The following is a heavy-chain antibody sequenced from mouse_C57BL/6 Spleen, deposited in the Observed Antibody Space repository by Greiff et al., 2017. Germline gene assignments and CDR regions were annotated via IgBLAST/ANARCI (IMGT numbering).Heavy chain of an antibody. J-gene: IGHJ1*03. D-gene: IGHD1-1*01. Sequence: QVQLQQPGAGLVKPGASVKLSCKASGYTFTSYWMHWVKQRPGQGLEWIGMIHPNSGSTNYNEKFKSKATLTVDKSSSTAYMQLSSLTSEDSSVYYCARDGVLRWYFDVWGTGTTVTVSS. CDR2: IHPNSGST. CDR3: ARDGVLRWYFDV. CDR1: GYTFTSYW. V-gene: IGHV1-64*01.